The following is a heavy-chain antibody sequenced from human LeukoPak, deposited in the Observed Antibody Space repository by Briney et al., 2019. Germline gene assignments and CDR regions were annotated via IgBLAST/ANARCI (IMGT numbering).Heavy chain of an antibody. V-gene: IGHV3-30*03. CDR3: ASGYCSGGSCDEAGY. J-gene: IGHJ4*02. Sequence: GGSLRLSCAASGFTFSSYGMHWVRQAPGKGLEGVAVISYDGSNKYYADSVKGRFTISRDNSKNTLYLQMNSLRAEDTAVYYCASGYCSGGSCDEAGYWGQGTLVTVSS. D-gene: IGHD2-15*01. CDR1: GFTFSSYG. CDR2: ISYDGSNK.